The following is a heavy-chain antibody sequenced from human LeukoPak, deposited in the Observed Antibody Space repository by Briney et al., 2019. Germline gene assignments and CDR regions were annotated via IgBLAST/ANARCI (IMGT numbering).Heavy chain of an antibody. D-gene: IGHD3-3*01. V-gene: IGHV4-34*01. CDR1: GGSFSGYY. CDR2: INHSGST. J-gene: IGHJ4*02. Sequence: SETLSLTCAVYGGSFSGYYWSWTRQPPGKGLEWIGEINHSGSTNYNPSLKSRVTISVDTSKNQFSLKLSSVTAADTAVYYCARLGFLEWLFLFDYWGQGTLVTVSS. CDR3: ARLGFLEWLFLFDY.